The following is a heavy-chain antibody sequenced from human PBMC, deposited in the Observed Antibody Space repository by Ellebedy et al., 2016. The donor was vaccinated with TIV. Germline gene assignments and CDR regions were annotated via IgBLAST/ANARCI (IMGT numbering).Heavy chain of an antibody. Sequence: MPGGSLRLSCTVSGGSISSDSYFWGWIRQPPGKGLEWIGSIYYSGSTHYNPSLKSRVTISVDTSKKQFSLKLSSVTAADTAVYYCARRGYYYDSSGYYYRDYFDYWGQGILVTVPA. CDR2: IYYSGST. V-gene: IGHV4-39*01. CDR1: GGSISSDSYF. J-gene: IGHJ4*02. D-gene: IGHD3-22*01. CDR3: ARRGYYYDSSGYYYRDYFDY.